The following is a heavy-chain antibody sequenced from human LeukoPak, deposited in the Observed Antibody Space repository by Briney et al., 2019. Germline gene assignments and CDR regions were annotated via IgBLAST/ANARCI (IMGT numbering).Heavy chain of an antibody. CDR2: IYYSGST. Sequence: SETLSLTCTVSGGSISSSSYYWGWIRQPPGKGLEWIGSIYYSGSTYYNPSLKSRVTISVDTSKNQFSLKLSSVTAADTAVYYCARDDYGSGSYYNWFDPWGQGTLVTVSS. J-gene: IGHJ5*02. CDR3: ARDDYGSGSYYNWFDP. D-gene: IGHD3-10*01. V-gene: IGHV4-39*02. CDR1: GGSISSSSYY.